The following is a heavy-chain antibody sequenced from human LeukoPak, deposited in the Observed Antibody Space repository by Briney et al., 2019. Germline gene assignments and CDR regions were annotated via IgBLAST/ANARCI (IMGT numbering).Heavy chain of an antibody. J-gene: IGHJ4*02. CDR2: IIPIFGTA. V-gene: IGHV1-69*13. CDR1: GYTFTSYY. CDR3: ARAYMTATRHFDY. Sequence: ASVKVSCKASGYTFTSYYMHWVRQAPGQGLEWMGGIIPIFGTAKYAQKFQGRVTITADESTSTVYMELTSLRSEDTAVYYCARAYMTATRHFDYWGQGTLVTVSS. D-gene: IGHD2-21*02.